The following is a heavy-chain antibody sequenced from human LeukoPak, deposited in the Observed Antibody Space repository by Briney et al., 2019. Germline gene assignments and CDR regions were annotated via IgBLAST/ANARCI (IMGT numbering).Heavy chain of an antibody. CDR3: ARGGYSYGYYYYYYMDV. Sequence: ASVKVSCKASGYTFTGYYIHWVRQAPGQGLEWMGWINPNSGGTNYAQKFQGRVTMTRDTSITTAYMELSRLRSDDTAVYYCARGGYSYGYYYYYYMDVWGKGTTVTVSS. V-gene: IGHV1-2*02. CDR2: INPNSGGT. J-gene: IGHJ6*03. D-gene: IGHD5-18*01. CDR1: GYTFTGYY.